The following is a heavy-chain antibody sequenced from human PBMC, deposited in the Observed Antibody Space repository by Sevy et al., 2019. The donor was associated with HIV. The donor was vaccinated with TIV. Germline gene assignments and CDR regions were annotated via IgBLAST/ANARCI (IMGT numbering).Heavy chain of an antibody. V-gene: IGHV4-38-2*02. D-gene: IGHD3-10*01. CDR3: ARDGSYFNYYGSGSSIRY. CDR1: GYSISSGYY. Sequence: EALSLTCTVSGYSISSGYYWGWIRQPPGKGLEWIGSIYHSGSTYYNPSLKSRVTISVDTSKNQFSLKLSSVTAADTAVYYCARDGSYFNYYGSGSSIRYWGQGTLVTVSS. J-gene: IGHJ4*02. CDR2: IYHSGST.